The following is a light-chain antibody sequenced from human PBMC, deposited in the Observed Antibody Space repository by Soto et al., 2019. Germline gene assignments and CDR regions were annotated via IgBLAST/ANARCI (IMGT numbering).Light chain of an antibody. J-gene: IGLJ1*01. CDR3: GTWDSSLSDPYV. CDR2: ENN. V-gene: IGLV1-51*02. CDR1: SSNIGNNY. Sequence: QSVLTQPPSVSAAPGQKVTISCSGSSSNIGNNYVSWYQQLPGTAPTLLIYENNKRPSGIPDRFSGSKSGTSATLGITGLQTGDEADYYCGTWDSSLSDPYVFGTGTKVTVL.